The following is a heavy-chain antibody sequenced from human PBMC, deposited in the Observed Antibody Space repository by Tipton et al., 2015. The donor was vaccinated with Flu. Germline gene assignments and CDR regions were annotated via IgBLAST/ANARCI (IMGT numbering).Heavy chain of an antibody. J-gene: IGHJ4*02. CDR1: GYSMRSDYF. V-gene: IGHV4-38-2*02. CDR2: IHYSGSP. CDR3: ARHTGDSVRGVIDY. Sequence: TLSLTCTASGYSMRSDYFWGWIRQPPGKGLEWIGNIHYSGSPHYNPSLKSRVTISIDTSKHQFSLRLRSVTAADTTVYYCARHTGDSVRGVIDYWGQGTLVTVSS. D-gene: IGHD3-10*02.